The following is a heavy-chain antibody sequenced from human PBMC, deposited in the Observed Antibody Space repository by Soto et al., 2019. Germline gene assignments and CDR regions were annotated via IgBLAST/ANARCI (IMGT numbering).Heavy chain of an antibody. V-gene: IGHV1-69*12. Sequence: QVQLVQSGAEVKKPGSSVKVSCKASGGTFSSYAISWVRQAPGQGLEWMGGIIPIFGTANYAQKFQGRVTITADESTSTAYVELSSLRSEDTAVYYCARGVTARRWLTAVEYFQHWGQGTLVTVSS. D-gene: IGHD2-21*02. CDR1: GGTFSSYA. CDR3: ARGVTARRWLTAVEYFQH. J-gene: IGHJ1*01. CDR2: IIPIFGTA.